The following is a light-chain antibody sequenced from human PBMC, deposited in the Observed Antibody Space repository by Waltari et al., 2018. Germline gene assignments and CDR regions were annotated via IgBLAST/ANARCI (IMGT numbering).Light chain of an antibody. J-gene: IGLJ3*02. V-gene: IGLV3-27*01. Sequence: SYELTQPSSVSVSPGQPARITCSGDVLAKQYARWFQQNPGKAPVVVIYKDRERPPGIPERFSGSSSGTTVTLTISGAQVEDEGDYYCYSATDNYRVFGGGTKLTVL. CDR1: VLAKQY. CDR3: YSATDNYRV. CDR2: KDR.